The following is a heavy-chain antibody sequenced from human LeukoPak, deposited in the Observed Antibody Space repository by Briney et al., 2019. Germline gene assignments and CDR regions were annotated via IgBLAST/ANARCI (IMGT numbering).Heavy chain of an antibody. CDR2: INPNSGGT. V-gene: IGHV1-2*02. CDR3: ARGRTVTTLNSLIDY. Sequence: GASVKVSCKASGYTFTGYYMHWVRQAPGQGLEWMGWINPNSGGTNYAQKFQGRVTMTRDTSISTAYTELSRLRSDDTAVYYCARGRTVTTLNSLIDYWGQGTLVTVSS. J-gene: IGHJ4*02. CDR1: GYTFTGYY. D-gene: IGHD4-17*01.